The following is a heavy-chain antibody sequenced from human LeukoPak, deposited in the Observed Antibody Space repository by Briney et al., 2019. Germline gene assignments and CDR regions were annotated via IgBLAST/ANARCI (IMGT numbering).Heavy chain of an antibody. V-gene: IGHV4-34*01. Sequence: SETLCLSCAVSGGSFSGYYWSRIRQPPGKGLEWIGEINNSGSTNYNPSLKSRVTISGNTYKNQLSLKLSRVTAADTPVYYCARGLKYGSGSYPHYFDYWGQGTLVTVSS. CDR1: GGSFSGYY. CDR3: ARGLKYGSGSYPHYFDY. D-gene: IGHD3-10*01. CDR2: INNSGST. J-gene: IGHJ4*02.